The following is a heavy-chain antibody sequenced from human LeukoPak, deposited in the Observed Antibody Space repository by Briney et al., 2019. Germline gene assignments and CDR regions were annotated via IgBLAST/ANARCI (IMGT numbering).Heavy chain of an antibody. D-gene: IGHD6-6*01. CDR1: GYTFTSYR. CDR3: ARLWDSSSADY. Sequence: SEKLFGRGSGYTFTSYRISWERQAPGQGLEWMGWISAYNGNTNYAQKLQGRVTMTTDTSTSTAYMELRSLRSDDTAVYYCARLWDSSSADYWGQGTLVTVSS. J-gene: IGHJ4*02. CDR2: ISAYNGNT. V-gene: IGHV1-18*01.